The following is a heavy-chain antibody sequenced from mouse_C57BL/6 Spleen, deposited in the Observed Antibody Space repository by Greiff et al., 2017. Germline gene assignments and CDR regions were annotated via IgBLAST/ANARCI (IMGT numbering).Heavy chain of an antibody. D-gene: IGHD1-1*01. J-gene: IGHJ3*01. CDR2: ISDGGSYT. CDR1: GFTFSSYA. V-gene: IGHV5-4*01. CDR3: AREVITTVVPFAY. Sequence: EVMLVESGGGLVKPGGSLKLSCAASGFTFSSYAMSWVRQTPEKRLEWVATISDGGSYTYYPDNVKGRFTISRDNAKNNLYLQMSHLKSEDTAMYYCAREVITTVVPFAYWGQGTLVTVSA.